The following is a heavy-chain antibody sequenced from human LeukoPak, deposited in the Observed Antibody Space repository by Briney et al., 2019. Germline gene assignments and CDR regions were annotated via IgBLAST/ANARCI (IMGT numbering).Heavy chain of an antibody. CDR2: ISSSGSTI. D-gene: IGHD4-11*01. CDR1: GFPFSDYY. Sequence: GGSLRLSCAASGFPFSDYYMSWIRQAPGKGLEWVSYISSSGSTIYYADSVKGRFTISRDNDKNSLYLQMNSLRAEDTAVYYCATVAYASVDYWGQGTLVTVSS. V-gene: IGHV3-11*01. CDR3: ATVAYASVDY. J-gene: IGHJ4*02.